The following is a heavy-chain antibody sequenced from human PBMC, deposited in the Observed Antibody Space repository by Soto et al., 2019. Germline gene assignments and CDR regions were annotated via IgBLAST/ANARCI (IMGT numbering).Heavy chain of an antibody. CDR2: IHSSGIT. V-gene: IGHV4-4*02. CDR3: AGQWSAGYGAFDP. J-gene: IGHJ5*02. D-gene: IGHD3-9*01. CDR1: GGSVNHDKW. Sequence: QVQLQESGPGLVKPSGTLSLTCAVSGGSVNHDKWWSWVRQPPGKGLEWIGEIHSSGITNYNPSLKRRASIFVDKFKNQFSVKLTSVTAADPAVYFCAGQWSAGYGAFDPWGQGTLVTVSS.